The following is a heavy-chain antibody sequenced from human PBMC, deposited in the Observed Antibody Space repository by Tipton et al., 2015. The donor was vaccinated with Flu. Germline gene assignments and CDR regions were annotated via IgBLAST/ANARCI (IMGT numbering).Heavy chain of an antibody. D-gene: IGHD2-2*01. CDR1: SGSIRSTNYF. CDR3: ARDIVDDLGSCTSTTCYYMDV. V-gene: IGHV4-39*07. Sequence: GLVKPSETLSLTCTVSSGSIRSTNYFCAWIRQPPGKRLELIGSIYPSGTTYYNPSLKSRVTISVDTSKNQFSLKLTSVTAADTAVYYCARDIVDDLGSCTSTTCYYMDVWGKGTTVTVSS. J-gene: IGHJ6*03. CDR2: IYPSGTT.